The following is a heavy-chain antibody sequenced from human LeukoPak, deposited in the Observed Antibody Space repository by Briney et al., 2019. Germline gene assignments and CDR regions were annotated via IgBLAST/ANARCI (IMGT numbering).Heavy chain of an antibody. CDR1: GGSISDYY. Sequence: SETLSLTCTVSGGSISDYYWSWIRQSPGKGLEWIGYIYYSGSTNYNPSLKSRVTISVDTSKNQFSLKLRSVTAADTAVYYCARPLGNRGYWGQGTLVTVSS. V-gene: IGHV4-59*01. D-gene: IGHD7-27*01. CDR3: ARPLGNRGY. J-gene: IGHJ4*02. CDR2: IYYSGST.